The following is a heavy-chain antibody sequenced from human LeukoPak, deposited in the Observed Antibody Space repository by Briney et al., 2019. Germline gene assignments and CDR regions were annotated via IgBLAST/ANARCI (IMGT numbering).Heavy chain of an antibody. CDR2: INPDNGKT. CDR1: GYNFNSYY. D-gene: IGHD1-1*01. V-gene: IGHV1-2*02. J-gene: IGHJ3*01. CDR3: ARNEPAVSVVDAFDV. Sequence: ASVKVSCKASGYNFNSYYIHWVRQAPGQGLTWMGWINPDNGKTKYELRFQGRVTMTWDTSINTAYVDLTGLRSDDTAVYYCARNEPAVSVVDAFDVWGQGTVVTVSS.